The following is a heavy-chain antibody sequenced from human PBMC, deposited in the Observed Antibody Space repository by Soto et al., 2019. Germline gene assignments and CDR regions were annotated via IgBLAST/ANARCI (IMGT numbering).Heavy chain of an antibody. V-gene: IGHV1-18*01. CDR2: VSANNGHT. CDR1: GFTFSNYG. D-gene: IGHD2-8*01. J-gene: IGHJ6*02. CDR3: ARDIESVTAKHFFYYYAMDV. Sequence: ASVKVSCKASGFTFSNYGLNWVRQAPGQGLEWMGWVSANNGHTNYAQNLQGRVSMTTDTSTSTAYMELRGLTFDDTAVYYCARDIESVTAKHFFYYYAMDVWGQGTTVTVS.